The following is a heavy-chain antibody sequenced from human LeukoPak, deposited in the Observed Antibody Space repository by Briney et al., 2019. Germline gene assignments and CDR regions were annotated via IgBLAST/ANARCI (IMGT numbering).Heavy chain of an antibody. V-gene: IGHV3-23*01. Sequence: GGSLRLSCVASGFTFSSYGISWVRQAPGKGLEWVSAISSTGGTTYYAESVKGHFTISRDNSKNTLYLQMNSLKTEDTAVYYCTTDRAFEKLLWFGEKPVFDYWGQGTLVTVSS. J-gene: IGHJ4*02. CDR1: GFTFSSYG. CDR3: TTDRAFEKLLWFGEKPVFDY. CDR2: ISSTGGTT. D-gene: IGHD3-10*01.